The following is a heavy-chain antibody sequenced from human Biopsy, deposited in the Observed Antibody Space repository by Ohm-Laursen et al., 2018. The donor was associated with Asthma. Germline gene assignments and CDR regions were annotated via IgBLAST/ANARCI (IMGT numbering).Heavy chain of an antibody. D-gene: IGHD3-9*01. CDR3: ARMNTLILAANYFSYAMDV. CDR2: LFHSGTT. J-gene: IGHJ6*02. CDR1: GFTFSSYW. V-gene: IGHV4-30-2*01. Sequence: LSCAASGFTFSSYWIHWVRQAPGKGLELIAYLFHSGTTYYNPSLKSRVTISVDRSQRQFSLKVNSVTAADTAVYYCARMNTLILAANYFSYAMDVWGQGTTVTVSS.